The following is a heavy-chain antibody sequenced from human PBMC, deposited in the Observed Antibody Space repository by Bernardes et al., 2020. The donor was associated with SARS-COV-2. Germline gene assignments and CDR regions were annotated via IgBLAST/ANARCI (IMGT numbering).Heavy chain of an antibody. CDR2: INPGSGDT. CDR3: ARTYSSIFKSFDI. J-gene: IGHJ3*02. V-gene: IGHV1-2*02. Sequence: ASVKVSCKASGYTFTDYYIHWVRQAPGQGLEWVGWINPGSGDTKYAQDFKGRVTMTRDTSITTVYMEVSRLRSDDTAVYYCARTYSSIFKSFDIWGQGTLVTVSS. D-gene: IGHD6-13*01. CDR1: GYTFTDYY.